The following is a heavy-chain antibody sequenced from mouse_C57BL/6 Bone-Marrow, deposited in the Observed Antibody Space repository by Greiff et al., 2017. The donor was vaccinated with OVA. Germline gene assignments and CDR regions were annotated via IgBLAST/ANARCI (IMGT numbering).Heavy chain of an antibody. V-gene: IGHV6-6*01. CDR3: TRWLTVYYFDY. CDR1: GFTFSDAW. J-gene: IGHJ2*01. CDR2: IRNKANNHAT. Sequence: EVMLVESGGGLVQPGGSMKLSCAASGFTFSDAWMDWVRQSPEKGLEWVAAIRNKANNHATYSAESVKGRFTISRDASKSSVYLQMNSLIAEDAGIYYCTRWLTVYYFDYWGQGTTLTVSS. D-gene: IGHD2-2*01.